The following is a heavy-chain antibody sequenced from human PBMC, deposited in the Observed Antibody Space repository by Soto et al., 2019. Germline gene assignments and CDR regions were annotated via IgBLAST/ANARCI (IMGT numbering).Heavy chain of an antibody. CDR1: GFTFSSYS. J-gene: IGHJ4*02. V-gene: IGHV3-48*02. CDR2: ISSSSSTI. D-gene: IGHD3-22*01. CDR3: ARSTRDYYDSSGYYPPLRYFDY. Sequence: GGSLRLSCAASGFTFSSYSMNWVRQAPGKGLEWVSYISSSSSTIYYADSVKGRFTISRDNAKNSLYLQMNSLRDEDTAVYYSARSTRDYYDSSGYYPPLRYFDYWGQGT.